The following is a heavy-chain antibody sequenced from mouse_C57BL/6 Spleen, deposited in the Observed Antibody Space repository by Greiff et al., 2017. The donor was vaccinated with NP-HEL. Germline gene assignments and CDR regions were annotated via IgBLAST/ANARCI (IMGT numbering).Heavy chain of an antibody. Sequence: EVQGVESGAELAKPGASVKLSCKASGYTFTSYWMHWVKQRPGQGLEWIGRIDPEDGETKYAPKFQGKATITADTSSNTAYLQLSSLTSEDTAVYYCARGVTEAWFAYWGQGTLVTVSA. CDR1: GYTFTSYW. CDR2: IDPEDGET. V-gene: IGHV14-2*01. J-gene: IGHJ3*01. D-gene: IGHD2-2*01. CDR3: ARGVTEAWFAY.